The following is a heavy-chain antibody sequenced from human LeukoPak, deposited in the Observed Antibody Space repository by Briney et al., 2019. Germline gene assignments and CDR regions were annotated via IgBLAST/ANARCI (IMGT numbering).Heavy chain of an antibody. CDR1: GYTFTSYG. CDR2: ISAYNGNT. V-gene: IGHV1-18*01. CDR3: AREGEGSSWTHWFDP. Sequence: ASVKVSCKASGYTFTSYGISWVRQAPGQGLEWMGWISAYNGNTNYAQKLQGRVTMTTDTSTSTAYMELRSLRSDDTAGYYCAREGEGSSWTHWFDPWGQGTLVTVSS. J-gene: IGHJ5*02. D-gene: IGHD6-13*01.